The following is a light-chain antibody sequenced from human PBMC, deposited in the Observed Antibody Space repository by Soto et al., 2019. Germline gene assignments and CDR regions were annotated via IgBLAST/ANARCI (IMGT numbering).Light chain of an antibody. CDR1: SSDVGNYDY. CDR3: TSYTPSSTYV. V-gene: IGLV2-14*01. CDR2: AVS. Sequence: QSALTQPASVSGSPGQSITISCTGTSSDVGNYDYVSWYQQYPGKAPRLMIYAVSRRPSGISGRFSGSKSGNTASLTISGLQAEDEADYYCTSYTPSSTYVFGTGTKVTVL. J-gene: IGLJ1*01.